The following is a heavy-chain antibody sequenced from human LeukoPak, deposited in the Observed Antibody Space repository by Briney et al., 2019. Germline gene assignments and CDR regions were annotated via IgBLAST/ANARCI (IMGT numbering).Heavy chain of an antibody. J-gene: IGHJ4*02. Sequence: GGPLRLSCAASGFTFSNYWMSWVRQGPGKGLEWVANIKQDGSEKYYVDSVKGRFSISRDDTKNSLYLQLNSLRAEDTAVYYCAREGLRFLEWSSYYFDYWGLGTLVTVSS. CDR1: GFTFSNYW. CDR2: IKQDGSEK. CDR3: AREGLRFLEWSSYYFDY. D-gene: IGHD3-3*01. V-gene: IGHV3-7*01.